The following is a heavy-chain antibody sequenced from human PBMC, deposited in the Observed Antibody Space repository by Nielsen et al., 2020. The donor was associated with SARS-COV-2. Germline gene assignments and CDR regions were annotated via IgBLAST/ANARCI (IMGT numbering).Heavy chain of an antibody. CDR2: IYYSGST. J-gene: IGHJ5*02. V-gene: IGHV4-59*01. CDR3: ARDYSGYSSGWYDWFDP. CDR1: GGSISSYY. Sequence: SETLSLTCTVSGGSISSYYWSWIRQPPGKGLEWIGYIYYSGSTNYNPSLKSRVTISVDTSKNQFSLKLSSVTAADTAVYYCARDYSGYSSGWYDWFDPWGQGTLVTVSS. D-gene: IGHD6-19*01.